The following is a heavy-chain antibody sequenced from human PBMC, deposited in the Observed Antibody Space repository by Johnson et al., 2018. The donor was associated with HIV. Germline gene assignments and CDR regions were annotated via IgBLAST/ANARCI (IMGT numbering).Heavy chain of an antibody. Sequence: VQLVESGGGLVQPGGSQRLSCAASGFTVSSSYMSWVRQAPGKGLEWVSVIYSGGSTYYADSVKGRFTISRDNSKNTRYLQMNSLRAEDTAVYYCARVEAAAGLAFDIWGQGTMVTVSS. CDR3: ARVEAAAGLAFDI. V-gene: IGHV3-66*02. J-gene: IGHJ3*02. CDR2: IYSGGST. D-gene: IGHD6-13*01. CDR1: GFTVSSSY.